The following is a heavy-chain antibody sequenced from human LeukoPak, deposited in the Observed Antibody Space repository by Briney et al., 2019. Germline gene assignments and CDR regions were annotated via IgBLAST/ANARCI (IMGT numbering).Heavy chain of an antibody. D-gene: IGHD2-2*01. Sequence: SETLSLTCTVSGGSISSYYWSWIRQPPGKGLEWIGYIYYSGSTNYNPSLKSRVTISIDTSKNQFSLKLSSVTAADTAVYYCAREFAMHRAFDIWGQGTIVTVSS. V-gene: IGHV4-59*01. CDR2: IYYSGST. CDR3: AREFAMHRAFDI. CDR1: GGSISSYY. J-gene: IGHJ3*02.